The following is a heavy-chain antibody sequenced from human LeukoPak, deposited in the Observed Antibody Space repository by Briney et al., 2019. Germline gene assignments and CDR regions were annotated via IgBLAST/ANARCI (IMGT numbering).Heavy chain of an antibody. CDR3: ARDRIVGAPDAFDI. V-gene: IGHV4-30-4*01. D-gene: IGHD1-26*01. Sequence: SETLSLTCTVSGGSISSGDYYWSWIRQPPGKGLEWIGYIYYSGSTYYNPSLKSRVTISVDTSKNQFSLKLSSVTAADTAVYYCARDRIVGAPDAFDIWGQGTMVTVSS. J-gene: IGHJ3*02. CDR1: GGSISSGDYY. CDR2: IYYSGST.